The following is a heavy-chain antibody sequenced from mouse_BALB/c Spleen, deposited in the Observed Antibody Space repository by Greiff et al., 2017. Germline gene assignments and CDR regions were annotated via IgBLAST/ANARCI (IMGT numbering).Heavy chain of an antibody. D-gene: IGHD1-1*01. J-gene: IGHJ1*01. CDR3: ARAGGSSYWYFDV. CDR2: ISSGGST. CDR1: GFTFSSYA. Sequence: EVQLVESGGGLVQPGGSLKLSCAASGFTFSSYAMSWVRQTPEKRLEWVASISSGGSTYYPDSVKGRFTISRDNARNILYLQMSSLRSEDTAMYYCARAGGSSYWYFDVWGAGTTVTVSS. V-gene: IGHV5-6-5*01.